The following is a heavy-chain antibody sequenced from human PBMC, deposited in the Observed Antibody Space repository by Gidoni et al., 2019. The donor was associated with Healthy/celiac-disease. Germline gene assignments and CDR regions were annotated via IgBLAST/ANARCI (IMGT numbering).Heavy chain of an antibody. CDR1: GYTFTGYY. D-gene: IGHD6-19*01. CDR2: INPNSGGT. J-gene: IGHJ6*02. V-gene: IGHV1-2*04. CDR3: ARAGGWYRAIYYYYGMDV. Sequence: QVQLVQSGAEVKKPGASVKVSCKASGYTFTGYYMHWVRQAPGQGLEWMGWINPNSGGTNYAQKFQGWVTMTRDTSISTAYMELSRLRSDDTAVYYCARAGGWYRAIYYYYGMDVWGQGTTVTVSS.